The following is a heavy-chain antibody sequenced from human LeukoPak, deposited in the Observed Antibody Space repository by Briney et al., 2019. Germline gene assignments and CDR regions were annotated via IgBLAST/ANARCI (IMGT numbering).Heavy chain of an antibody. J-gene: IGHJ4*02. CDR1: GGSVTSYY. CDR2: IFTSGST. V-gene: IGHV4-4*09. CDR3: AKNRQDFGHQFPTAFDS. Sequence: PSETLSLTCIVSGGSVTSYYWSWIRQPPGKGLKWIGYIFTSGSTTYNPSLRSRVSMSVDTSKNQFSLKVSSVTAADTAVYYCAKNRQDFGHQFPTAFDSWGQGTLVTVSS. D-gene: IGHD3/OR15-3a*01.